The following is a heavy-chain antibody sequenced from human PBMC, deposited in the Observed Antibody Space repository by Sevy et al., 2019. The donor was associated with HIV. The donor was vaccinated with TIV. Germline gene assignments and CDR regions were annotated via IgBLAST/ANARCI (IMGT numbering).Heavy chain of an antibody. J-gene: IGHJ4*02. D-gene: IGHD2-15*01. Sequence: GGSLRLSCVASGFNFRSYVMSWVRQAPGKGLEWVSGISGSGGSTYYADSVKGRFTISRDNSKNTLYLQMNSLRAEDTAVYYCAKAKTVAAGFDYWGQGTLVTVSS. V-gene: IGHV3-23*01. CDR1: GFNFRSYV. CDR2: ISGSGGST. CDR3: AKAKTVAAGFDY.